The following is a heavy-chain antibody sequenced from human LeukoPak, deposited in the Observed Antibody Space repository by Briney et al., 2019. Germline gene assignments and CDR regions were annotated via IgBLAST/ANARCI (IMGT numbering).Heavy chain of an antibody. CDR2: ISSSSSYT. J-gene: IGHJ5*02. V-gene: IGHV3-11*03. CDR1: GFTFSDYY. Sequence: PGGSLRLSCAASGFTFSDYYMSWIRQAPGKGLEWVSYISSSSSYTYYADSVKGRFTISRDNSKNTLYLQMNSLRAEDTAVYYCADYYGSGIRNWFDPWGQGTLVTVSS. D-gene: IGHD3-10*01. CDR3: ADYYGSGIRNWFDP.